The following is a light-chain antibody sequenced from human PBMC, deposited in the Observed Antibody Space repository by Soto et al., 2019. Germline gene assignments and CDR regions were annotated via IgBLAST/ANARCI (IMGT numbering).Light chain of an antibody. CDR1: RNVRGN. Sequence: DIQMTQSPSSLSASVGDRVTITCRASRNVRGNVNWFQQKPGEAPKLLIHTSSRLQSGVPSRFSGSGFGTDLTLTIDSLQPEDFATFYCQQSYSNPRTFGQGTTLEIK. J-gene: IGKJ2*01. CDR3: QQSYSNPRT. V-gene: IGKV1-39*01. CDR2: TSS.